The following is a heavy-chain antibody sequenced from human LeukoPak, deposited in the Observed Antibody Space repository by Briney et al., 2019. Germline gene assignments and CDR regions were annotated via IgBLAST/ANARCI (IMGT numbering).Heavy chain of an antibody. D-gene: IGHD1-26*01. CDR3: ARDLGGIYFDY. Sequence: KSSETLSLTCTVSDASISGYYWSWIRQPPGKGLEWIGSIHFSGSTNYNPSLRSRVTISVDTSKKQLSLKLSSVTAADTAVYYCARDLGGIYFDYWGQGTLVTVSS. V-gene: IGHV4-59*01. J-gene: IGHJ4*02. CDR2: IHFSGST. CDR1: DASISGYY.